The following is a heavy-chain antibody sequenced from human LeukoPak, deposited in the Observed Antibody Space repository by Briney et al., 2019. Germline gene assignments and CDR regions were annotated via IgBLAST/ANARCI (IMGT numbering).Heavy chain of an antibody. J-gene: IGHJ4*02. V-gene: IGHV3-23*01. Sequence: GGSLRLSCAASGFTFSSYAMSWVRQAPGKGLEWVSAISGSGGSTHYADSVKGRFTISRDNSKNTLYLQMNSLRAEDTAVYYCAKEIFDVVVVAAYFDYWGQGTLVTVSS. CDR2: ISGSGGST. CDR1: GFTFSSYA. CDR3: AKEIFDVVVVAAYFDY. D-gene: IGHD2-15*01.